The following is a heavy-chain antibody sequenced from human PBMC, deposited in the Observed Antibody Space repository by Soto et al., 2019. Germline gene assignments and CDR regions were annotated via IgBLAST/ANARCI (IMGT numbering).Heavy chain of an antibody. CDR3: ARDDCSGTSCYSDYYSYGMDV. CDR1: GFIFSNYW. J-gene: IGHJ6*02. CDR2: IKKDGSEK. D-gene: IGHD2-2*02. Sequence: EVQLVESRGGLVQPGGSLRLSCEASGFIFSNYWMNWVRQAPGKGLEWLANIKKDGSEKYYVDSAKGRFTISRDNAKNSLYLQMNSLRAEDTAVYFCARDDCSGTSCYSDYYSYGMDVWGQGTTVTVSS. V-gene: IGHV3-7*01.